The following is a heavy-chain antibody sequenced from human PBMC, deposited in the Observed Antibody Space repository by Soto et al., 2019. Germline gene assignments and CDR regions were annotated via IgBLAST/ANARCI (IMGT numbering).Heavy chain of an antibody. CDR3: ARELSRGRPPS. CDR1: GFTFSSYS. D-gene: IGHD3-16*01. Sequence: EVQLVESGGGLVQPGGSLRLSCAASGFTFSSYSMNWVRQAPGKGLEWVSYISSSSSTIYYADSVKGRFTISRDNAKNALYMQRNIRRAEDPAVYYCARELSRGRPPSGGQGTLVTVSA. CDR2: ISSSSSTI. J-gene: IGHJ4*02. V-gene: IGHV3-48*01.